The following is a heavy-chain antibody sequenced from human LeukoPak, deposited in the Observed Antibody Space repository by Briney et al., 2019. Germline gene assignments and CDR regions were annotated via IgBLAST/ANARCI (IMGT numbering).Heavy chain of an antibody. CDR2: ISYDGSNK. D-gene: IGHD2-21*02. CDR3: ARERAPRPYCGGDCYSTDI. J-gene: IGHJ3*02. Sequence: GGALRLSCAASGFTFSSYAMHWVREAPGKGLEWGAVISYDGSNKYYADSVKGRFTISRDNSKNTLYLQMNSLRAEDTAVYYCARERAPRPYCGGDCYSTDIWGQGTMVTVSS. V-gene: IGHV3-30*01. CDR1: GFTFSSYA.